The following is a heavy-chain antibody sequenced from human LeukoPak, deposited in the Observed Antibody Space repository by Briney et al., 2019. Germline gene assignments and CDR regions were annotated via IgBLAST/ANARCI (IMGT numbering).Heavy chain of an antibody. Sequence: SETLSLTCTVSGGSISSYYWSWIRQPPGKGLEWIGYIYYSGTTTYNPSLKSRVTISLDTSKKQFSLKLSSVTAADTAVYYCARVGDYALKDWGQGTLVTVSS. J-gene: IGHJ4*02. CDR3: ARVGDYALKD. CDR1: GGSISSYY. V-gene: IGHV4-59*12. D-gene: IGHD3-16*01. CDR2: IYYSGTT.